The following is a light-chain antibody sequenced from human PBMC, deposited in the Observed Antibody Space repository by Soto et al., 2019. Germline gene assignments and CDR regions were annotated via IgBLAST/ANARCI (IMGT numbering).Light chain of an antibody. V-gene: IGLV4-69*01. J-gene: IGLJ7*01. CDR2: LNSDGSH. CDR1: SGHSSYA. CDR3: QTWGTGTPV. Sequence: QSVLTQSPSASASLGASVKLTCTLSSGHSSYAIAWHQQQPEKGPRYLMKLNSDGSHSKGDGIPERFSGSSSGAERYLTISSLQSEDEADYYCQTWGTGTPVFGTGTQLTVL.